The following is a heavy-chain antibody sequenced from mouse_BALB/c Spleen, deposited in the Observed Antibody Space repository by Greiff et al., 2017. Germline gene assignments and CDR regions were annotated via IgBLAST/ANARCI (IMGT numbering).Heavy chain of an antibody. V-gene: IGHV14-3*02. CDR2: IDPANGNT. CDR1: GFNIKDTY. CDR3: AREDYYGSRYYYAMDY. Sequence: VQLQQSGAELVKPGASVKLSCTASGFNIKDTYMHWVKQRPEQGLEWIGRIDPANGNTKYDPKFQGKATITADTSSNTAYLQLSSLTSEDTAVYYCAREDYYGSRYYYAMDYWGQGTSVTVSS. D-gene: IGHD1-1*01. J-gene: IGHJ4*01.